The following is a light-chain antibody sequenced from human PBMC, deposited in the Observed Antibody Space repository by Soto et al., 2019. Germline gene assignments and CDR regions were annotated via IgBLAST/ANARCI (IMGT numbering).Light chain of an antibody. J-gene: IGKJ1*01. CDR3: QQYASSPKT. Sequence: EIVLTQSPGTLSLSPGERATLSCRASQGVSGSYLAWYQQKPGQAPSLLIYGASTRATGIPERFSGSGSGTDFTLTISRLEPEDFAVYYCQQYASSPKTFGQGTKVEIK. CDR1: QGVSGSY. V-gene: IGKV3-20*01. CDR2: GAS.